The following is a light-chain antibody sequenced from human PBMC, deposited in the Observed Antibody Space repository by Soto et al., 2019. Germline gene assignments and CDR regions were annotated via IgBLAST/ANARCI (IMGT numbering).Light chain of an antibody. J-gene: IGKJ5*01. CDR3: QQRYNWPIT. V-gene: IGKV3-11*01. CDR1: QGVNIY. CDR2: DAS. Sequence: EIVLTQSPATMSLSPGERATLSCRASQGVNIYLAWYQQKPGQAPSLLIYDASNRATGVPARFSGSGSGTAFTLTISSLEPEDFAVYYCQQRYNWPITFGQGTRLEIK.